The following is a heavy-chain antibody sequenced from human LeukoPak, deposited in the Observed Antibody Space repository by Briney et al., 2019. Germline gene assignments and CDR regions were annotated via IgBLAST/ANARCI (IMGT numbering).Heavy chain of an antibody. Sequence: GESLKISCKGSDAGFGNDGVGGCRGSPGKGLEWMGIIYPGDAETRNSPSFKGQVLISADKSISTAYLHWGSLKASDTAMYFCARRGYSTSDAVDIWGQGTMVTVS. CDR3: ARRGYSTSDAVDI. D-gene: IGHD3-22*01. V-gene: IGHV5-51*01. J-gene: IGHJ3*02. CDR1: DAGFGNDG. CDR2: IYPGDAET.